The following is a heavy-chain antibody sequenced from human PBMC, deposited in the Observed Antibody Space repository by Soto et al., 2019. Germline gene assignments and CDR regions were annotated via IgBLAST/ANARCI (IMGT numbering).Heavy chain of an antibody. Sequence: PSETLSLTCNVSGDSIRSYFWSWVRQPPGEGLEWIGYIPYSGGPTYNPSLKSRVTISIDTSKKQFSLKMTSVTAADTAVYYCASSKMGLISVLETWGQGTLVTVSS. J-gene: IGHJ5*02. CDR3: ASSKMGLISVLET. D-gene: IGHD3-10*01. V-gene: IGHV4-59*01. CDR1: GDSIRSYF. CDR2: IPYSGGP.